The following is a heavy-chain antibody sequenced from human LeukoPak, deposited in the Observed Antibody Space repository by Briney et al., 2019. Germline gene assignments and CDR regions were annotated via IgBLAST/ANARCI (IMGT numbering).Heavy chain of an antibody. V-gene: IGHV1-69*06. D-gene: IGHD3-22*01. J-gene: IGHJ6*03. CDR1: GGTFSGYA. CDR3: ARQEYYYDSSGYFNVYYYYYMDV. Sequence: SVKVSCKASGGTFSGYAISWVRQAPGQGLEWMGGIIPIFGTANYAQKFQGRVTITADKSTSTAYMELSSLRSEDTAVYYCARQEYYYDSSGYFNVYYYYYMDVWGKGTTVTVSS. CDR2: IIPIFGTA.